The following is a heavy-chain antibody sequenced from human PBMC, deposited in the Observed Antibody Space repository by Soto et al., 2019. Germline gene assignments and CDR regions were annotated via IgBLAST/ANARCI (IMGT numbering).Heavy chain of an antibody. J-gene: IGHJ4*02. CDR2: IKQDGSEK. CDR1: GFTFSSYL. Sequence: QPGGSLRLSCAASGFTFSSYLISWVRQAPGKGLEWVANIKQDGSEKYYVDSVKGRFTISRDNAKNSLYLQMNSLRAEDTAVYYCARARSSSSWFDYWGQGTLVTVSS. D-gene: IGHD6-13*01. V-gene: IGHV3-7*03. CDR3: ARARSSSSWFDY.